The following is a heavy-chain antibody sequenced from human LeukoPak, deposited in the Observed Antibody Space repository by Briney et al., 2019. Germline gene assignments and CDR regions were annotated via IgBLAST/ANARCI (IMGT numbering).Heavy chain of an antibody. CDR1: GYTFTSYG. D-gene: IGHD3-10*01. J-gene: IGHJ1*01. CDR3: ARDPLHRYGSGSLNYFQH. CDR2: ISAYNGNT. Sequence: ASVKVSCKASGYTFTSYGISWVRQAPGQGLEWMGWISAYNGNTNYAQKLQGRVTMTTDTSTSTAYMELRSLRSDDTAVYYCARDPLHRYGSGSLNYFQHWGQGTLVTVSS. V-gene: IGHV1-18*01.